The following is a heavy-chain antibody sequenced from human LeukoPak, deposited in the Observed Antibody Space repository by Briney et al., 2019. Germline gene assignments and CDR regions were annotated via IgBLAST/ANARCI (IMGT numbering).Heavy chain of an antibody. D-gene: IGHD3-22*01. CDR2: IYYSGST. V-gene: IGHV4-59*01. CDR1: GGSISSYY. J-gene: IGHJ4*02. Sequence: PSETLSLTCTVSGGSISSYYWSWIRQPPGKGLEWIGYIYYSGSTNYNPSLKSRVTISVDTSKNQFSLKLSSVTAAGTAVYYCAVSGYPSDYWGQGTLVTVSS. CDR3: AVSGYPSDY.